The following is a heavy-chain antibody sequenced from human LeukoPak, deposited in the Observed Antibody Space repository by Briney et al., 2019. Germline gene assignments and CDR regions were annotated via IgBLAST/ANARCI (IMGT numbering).Heavy chain of an antibody. V-gene: IGHV3-74*01. Sequence: PGGSLRLSCAAYGFTFSSYWMHWVRQAPGKGLVWVSRIYRDGSTTSYADSVKGRFTISRDNAKNTLYLQMNSLRAEDTAVYYCARDGSLPDYWGQGTLVTVSS. J-gene: IGHJ4*02. CDR2: IYRDGSTT. CDR3: ARDGSLPDY. CDR1: GFTFSSYW.